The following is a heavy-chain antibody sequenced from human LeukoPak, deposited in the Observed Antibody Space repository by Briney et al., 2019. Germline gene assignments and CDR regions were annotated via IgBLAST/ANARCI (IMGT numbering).Heavy chain of an antibody. CDR2: IYYSGST. Sequence: SETLSLTCTVSGGSISSYYWSWIRQPPGKGLEWIGYIYYSGSTNYNPSLKSRVTISVDTSKNQFSLKLSSVTAADTAVYYCARVNSNYFQPNYFDYWGQGTLVTVSS. V-gene: IGHV4-59*01. CDR1: GGSISSYY. CDR3: ARVNSNYFQPNYFDY. D-gene: IGHD4-11*01. J-gene: IGHJ4*02.